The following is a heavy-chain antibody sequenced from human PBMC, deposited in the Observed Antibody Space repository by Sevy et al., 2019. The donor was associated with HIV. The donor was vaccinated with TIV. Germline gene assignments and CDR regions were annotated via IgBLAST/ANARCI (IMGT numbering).Heavy chain of an antibody. CDR2: ISNSGTYI. J-gene: IGHJ3*02. D-gene: IGHD5-18*01. CDR3: ARYEEDTTLVNAFDI. CDR1: GFTFSNYI. Sequence: GASLRLSCAASGFTFSNYIINWVRQAPGKGLEWVSSISNSGTYIYYADSVKGRFTISRDNAKNSLYLQMNSLRAEDTAVYYCARYEEDTTLVNAFDIWGQGTMVTVSS. V-gene: IGHV3-21*01.